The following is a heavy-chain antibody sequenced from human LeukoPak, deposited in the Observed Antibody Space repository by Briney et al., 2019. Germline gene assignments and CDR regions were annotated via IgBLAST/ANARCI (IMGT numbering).Heavy chain of an antibody. V-gene: IGHV3-30*03. CDR1: GFTFSNYG. CDR2: KSYDGDNK. Sequence: GGSLRLSCAASGFTFSNYGMYWVRQAPGKGLEWVTFKSYDGDNKYYADSVKDRFTISRDNAKNSLYLQMNSLRAEDTAVYYCARESLQAAMADYWGQGTLVTVSS. D-gene: IGHD2-2*01. CDR3: ARESLQAAMADY. J-gene: IGHJ4*02.